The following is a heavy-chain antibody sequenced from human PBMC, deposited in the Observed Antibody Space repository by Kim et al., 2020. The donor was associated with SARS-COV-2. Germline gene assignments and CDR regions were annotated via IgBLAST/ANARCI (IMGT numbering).Heavy chain of an antibody. Sequence: SETLSLTCTVSGDSIAPYYWNWIRQPPGKGLEWIGYVSYSGETSYNPSLRGRVTLSVDTSNNQFSLRLKFVTTVDTAVYYCARGGPGSGYLHWLDPWGQGTLVTVSS. V-gene: IGHV4-59*13. CDR1: GDSIAPYY. D-gene: IGHD3-10*01. J-gene: IGHJ5*02. CDR2: VSYSGET. CDR3: ARGGPGSGYLHWLDP.